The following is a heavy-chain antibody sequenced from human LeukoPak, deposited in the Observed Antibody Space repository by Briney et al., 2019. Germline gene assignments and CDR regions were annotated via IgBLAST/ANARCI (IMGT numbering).Heavy chain of an antibody. CDR2: ISSSSSYI. V-gene: IGHV3-21*01. CDR1: GFTFSSYS. CDR3: ARGLRGYSGYVDAFDI. D-gene: IGHD5-12*01. Sequence: GGSLRLSCAASGFTFSSYSMNWVRQAPGKGLEWVSSISSSSSYIYYADSVKGRFTISRDNAKNSLYLQMNSLRAEDTAVYYCARGLRGYSGYVDAFDIWGQGTMVTVSS. J-gene: IGHJ3*02.